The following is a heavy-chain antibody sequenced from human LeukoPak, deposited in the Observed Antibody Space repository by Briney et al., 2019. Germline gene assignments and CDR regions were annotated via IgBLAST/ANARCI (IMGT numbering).Heavy chain of an antibody. V-gene: IGHV4-34*01. D-gene: IGHD3-3*01. CDR1: GGSFSGYY. J-gene: IGHJ3*02. CDR3: ARSGFLAPDAFDI. Sequence: SSETLSLTCAVYGGSFSGYYWSWIRQPPGKGLEWIGEINHSGSTNYNPSLKSRVTISVDTSKNQFSLKLSSVTAADTAVYYCARSGFLAPDAFDIWGQGTMVTVSS. CDR2: INHSGST.